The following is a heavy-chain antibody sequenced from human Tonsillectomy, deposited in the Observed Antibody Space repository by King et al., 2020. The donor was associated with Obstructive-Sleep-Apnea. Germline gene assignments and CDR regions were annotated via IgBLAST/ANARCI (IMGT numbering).Heavy chain of an antibody. V-gene: IGHV1-69*01. CDR2: IIPFASAT. J-gene: IGHJ3*01. D-gene: IGHD6-13*01. Sequence: VQLVESVEAVVQPGSSVKLSCKASACTFSESGFGWVRQAPDQGLEWVSGIIPFASATYYGEYVQDRVTLAADDSTNTPYMDLRNLRAADTAVYYCARAPLIGGDGENAFDVWGQGTLVTVSS. CDR1: ACTFSESG. CDR3: ARAPLIGGDGENAFDV.